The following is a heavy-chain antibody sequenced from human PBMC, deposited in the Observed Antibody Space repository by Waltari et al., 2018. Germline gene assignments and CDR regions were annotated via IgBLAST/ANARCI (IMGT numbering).Heavy chain of an antibody. D-gene: IGHD2-15*01. CDR1: GFTFSSYW. J-gene: IGHJ4*02. V-gene: IGHV4-4*02. CDR3: VRSHCIGDSCFRYCDS. Sequence: VQLVESGGGLVQPGGSLRLSCAASGFTFSSYWMSWVRQAPGKGLEWIGEINHGVKTDYNPSLKSRLFMSVDPSKNQFSLMLSSVTAADTAVYYCVRSHCIGDSCFRYCDSWGQGTLVTVSS. CDR2: INHGVKT.